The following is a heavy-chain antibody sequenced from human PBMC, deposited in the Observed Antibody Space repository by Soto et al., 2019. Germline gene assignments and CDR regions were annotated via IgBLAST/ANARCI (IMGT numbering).Heavy chain of an antibody. V-gene: IGHV4-34*01. CDR1: GGSFSGYY. CDR3: ARGRRRITIFGVVSGPEYYFDY. Sequence: SETLSLTCAVYGGSFSGYYWSWIRQPPGKGLEWIGEINHSGSTNYNPSLKSRVTISVDTSKNQFSLKLSSVTAADTAVYYCARGRRRITIFGVVSGPEYYFDYWGQGTPVTVSS. CDR2: INHSGST. J-gene: IGHJ4*02. D-gene: IGHD3-3*01.